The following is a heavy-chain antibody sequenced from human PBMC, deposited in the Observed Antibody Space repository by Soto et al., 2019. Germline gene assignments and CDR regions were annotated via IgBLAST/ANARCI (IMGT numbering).Heavy chain of an antibody. D-gene: IGHD6-19*01. CDR1: GYMFASYW. CDR2: IYPGDSDT. V-gene: IGHV5-51*01. CDR3: ARSRNFGWYVHGLDV. Sequence: PGESLKISCKGYGYMFASYWIGWVRQMPGKGREWMGSIYPGDSDTRYRPSFEGQVTISADKSSSTAYLQWSSLKASDTATYFCARSRNFGWYVHGLDVWGQGTTVTVSS. J-gene: IGHJ6*02.